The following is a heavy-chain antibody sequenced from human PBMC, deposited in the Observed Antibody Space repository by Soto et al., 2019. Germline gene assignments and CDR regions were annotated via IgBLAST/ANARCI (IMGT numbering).Heavy chain of an antibody. CDR3: ARGRGYGGITIFGVVIIRNWFDP. CDR2: INHSGST. Sequence: SETLSLTCAVYGGSFSGYYWSWIRQPPGKGLEWIGEINHSGSTNYNPSLKSRVTISVDTSKNQFSLKLSPVTAADTAVYYCARGRGYGGITIFGVVIIRNWFDPWGQGTLVTVSS. CDR1: GGSFSGYY. V-gene: IGHV4-34*01. D-gene: IGHD3-3*01. J-gene: IGHJ5*02.